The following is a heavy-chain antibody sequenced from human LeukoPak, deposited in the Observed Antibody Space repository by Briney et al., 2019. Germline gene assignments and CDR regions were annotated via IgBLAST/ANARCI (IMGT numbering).Heavy chain of an antibody. CDR1: GFTFDDYA. CDR2: ISWNSGSI. J-gene: IGHJ5*02. CDR3: ARVTGKNWFDP. D-gene: IGHD1-14*01. V-gene: IGHV3-9*01. Sequence: GGSLRLSCAASGFTFDDYAMHWVRQAPGKGLEWVSGISWNSGSIGYADSVKGRFTISRDNAKNSLYLQMNSLRAEDTAVYYCARVTGKNWFDPWGQGTLVTVSS.